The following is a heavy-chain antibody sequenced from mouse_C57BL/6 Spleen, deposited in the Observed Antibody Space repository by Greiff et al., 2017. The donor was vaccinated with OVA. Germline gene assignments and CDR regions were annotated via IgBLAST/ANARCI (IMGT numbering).Heavy chain of an antibody. CDR1: GYAFSSSW. V-gene: IGHV1-82*01. CDR3: ARDYYGYAMDY. D-gene: IGHD1-1*01. J-gene: IGHJ4*01. CDR2: IYPGDGDT. Sequence: VQLQQSGPELVKPGASVKISCKASGYAFSSSWMNWVKQRPGKGLEWIGRIYPGDGDTNYNGKFKGKATLTADKSSSTAYMQLSSLTSEDSAVYFCARDYYGYAMDYWGQGTSVTVSS.